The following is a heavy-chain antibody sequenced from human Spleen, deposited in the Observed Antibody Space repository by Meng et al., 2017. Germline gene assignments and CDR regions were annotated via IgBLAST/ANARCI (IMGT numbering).Heavy chain of an antibody. J-gene: IGHJ3*02. Sequence: ASVKVSCKASGYTFTNYAINWLRQVPGQGLEWMGIINPSGGSTSYAQKFQGRVTMTRDTSTSTVYMELSSLRSEDTAVYYCARPGDAFDSWGQGTMVTVSS. V-gene: IGHV1-46*01. CDR1: GYTFTNYA. CDR2: INPSGGST. CDR3: ARPGDAFDS.